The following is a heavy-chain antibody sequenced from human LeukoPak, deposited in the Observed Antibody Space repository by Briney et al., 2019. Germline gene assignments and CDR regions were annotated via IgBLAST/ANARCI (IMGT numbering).Heavy chain of an antibody. J-gene: IGHJ4*02. CDR1: GYTFTAYY. V-gene: IGHV1-2*02. Sequence: ASVKVSCKASGYTFTAYYMHWVRQAPGQGLQWVGWVNPKTGATNYAQEFQGRVALTRDTSISTAYMELSSLRSEDTAVYYCARATASGWLQFFDYWGQGTLVTVSS. D-gene: IGHD5-24*01. CDR2: VNPKTGAT. CDR3: ARATASGWLQFFDY.